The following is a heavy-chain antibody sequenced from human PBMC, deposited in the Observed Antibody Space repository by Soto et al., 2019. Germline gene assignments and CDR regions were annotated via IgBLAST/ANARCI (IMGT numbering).Heavy chain of an antibody. V-gene: IGHV3-23*01. D-gene: IGHD3-3*01. CDR3: AKDPPIVLNDFWTAPRTWLLKGNDDY. CDR2: ISGSGGST. Sequence: GGSLRLSCAASGFTFSSYAMSWVRQAPGKGLEWVSAISGSGGSTYYADSVKGRFTISRDNSKNTLYLQMNSLRAEDTAVYYCAKDPPIVLNDFWTAPRTWLLKGNDDYWGQGTLVTVSS. J-gene: IGHJ4*02. CDR1: GFTFSSYA.